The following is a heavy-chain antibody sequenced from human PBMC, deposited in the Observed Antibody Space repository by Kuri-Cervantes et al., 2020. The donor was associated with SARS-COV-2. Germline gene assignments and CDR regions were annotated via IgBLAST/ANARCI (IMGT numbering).Heavy chain of an antibody. Sequence: ESLKISCAVSGYSISSGYYWGWIRQPPGKGLEWIGSIYHSGSTYYNPSLKSRVTISVDTSKNQFSLKLSSVPAADTAVYYCARDSPEYSSSSSVPFDYWGQGTLVTVSS. V-gene: IGHV4-38-2*02. CDR1: GYSISSGYY. CDR2: IYHSGST. J-gene: IGHJ4*02. CDR3: ARDSPEYSSSSSVPFDY. D-gene: IGHD6-6*01.